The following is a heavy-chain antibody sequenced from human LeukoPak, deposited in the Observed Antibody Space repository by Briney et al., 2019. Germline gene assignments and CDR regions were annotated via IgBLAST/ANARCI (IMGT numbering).Heavy chain of an antibody. Sequence: PGGSLRLSCSVSGFTFSSSVMHWVRQAPGKGLDWVAFIRFDGTKKDYADSVRGRFTISRDNSKNTLYLQMNSLRVEDTAVYYCAKAGYAFDIWGQGTMVTVSS. CDR3: AKAGYAFDI. CDR1: GFTFSSSV. V-gene: IGHV3-30*02. J-gene: IGHJ3*02. CDR2: IRFDGTKK.